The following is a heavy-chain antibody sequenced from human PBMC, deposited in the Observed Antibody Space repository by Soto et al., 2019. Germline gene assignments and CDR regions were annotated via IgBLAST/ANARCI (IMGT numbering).Heavy chain of an antibody. CDR2: IIPIFGTA. CDR3: AGTVVAAIYYYGMDV. Sequence: EASVKVSCKASGGTFSSYAIGWVRQAPGQGLEWMGGIIPIFGTANYAQKFQGRVTITADESTSTAYMELSSLRSKDTAVYYCAGTVVAAIYYYGMDVWGQGTTVTVSS. J-gene: IGHJ6*02. D-gene: IGHD2-15*01. CDR1: GGTFSSYA. V-gene: IGHV1-69*13.